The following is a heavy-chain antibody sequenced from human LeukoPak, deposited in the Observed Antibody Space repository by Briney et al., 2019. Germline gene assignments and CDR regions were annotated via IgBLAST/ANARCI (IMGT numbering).Heavy chain of an antibody. V-gene: IGHV4-59*01. J-gene: IGHJ6*03. CDR2: IYYSGST. Sequence: SETLSLTCTVSGGSISSYYWSWIRQPPGKGLEWIGYIYYSGSTNYNPSPKSRVTISVDTSKNQFSLKLSSVTAADTAVYYCARDGYYYDSSGYGYYYMDVWGKGTTVTVSS. D-gene: IGHD3-22*01. CDR3: ARDGYYYDSSGYGYYYMDV. CDR1: GGSISSYY.